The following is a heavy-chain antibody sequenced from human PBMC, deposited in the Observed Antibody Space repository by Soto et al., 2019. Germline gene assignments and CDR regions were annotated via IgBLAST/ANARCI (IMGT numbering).Heavy chain of an antibody. Sequence: GASVKVSGKASGYTFTSYGISWVRQAPGQGLEWMGWISAYNGNTNYAQKLQGRVTMTTDTSTSTAYMELRSLRSDDTAVYYCARDYDFWSGYSNWFDPWGQGTLVTVSS. CDR1: GYTFTSYG. J-gene: IGHJ5*02. CDR2: ISAYNGNT. V-gene: IGHV1-18*04. D-gene: IGHD3-3*01. CDR3: ARDYDFWSGYSNWFDP.